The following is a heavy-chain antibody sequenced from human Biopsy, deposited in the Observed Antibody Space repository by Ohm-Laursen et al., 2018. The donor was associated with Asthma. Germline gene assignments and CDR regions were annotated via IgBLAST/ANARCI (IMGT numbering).Heavy chain of an antibody. CDR1: AYTFIDYH. V-gene: IGHV1-2*06. J-gene: IGHJ5*02. D-gene: IGHD7-27*01. CDR2: INPNGGAT. CDR3: ARVQKSPGDRWFDP. Sequence: ASVKVSCNTSAYTFIDYHLHWVRQAPGEGLEWMGRINPNGGATIYAQKFQGRVTMTRDTSISTAYMELSGLTSDDTAVYYCARVQKSPGDRWFDPWGQGTLVTVSS.